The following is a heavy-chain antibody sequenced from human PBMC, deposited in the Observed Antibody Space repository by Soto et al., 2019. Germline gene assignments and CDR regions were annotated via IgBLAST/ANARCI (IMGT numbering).Heavy chain of an antibody. CDR3: ARHSSYGGTHDY. Sequence: WETLSLTFTVSVCSISSSSYYWRWIRQPPGKGLEWIGSIYYSASTYYNPSLKSRVTISVDTSKNQFSLKLSSVPAADTAVYYCARHSSYGGTHDYWGQGTLVTVSS. V-gene: IGHV4-39*01. CDR1: VCSISSSSYY. D-gene: IGHD4-17*01. J-gene: IGHJ4*02. CDR2: IYYSAST.